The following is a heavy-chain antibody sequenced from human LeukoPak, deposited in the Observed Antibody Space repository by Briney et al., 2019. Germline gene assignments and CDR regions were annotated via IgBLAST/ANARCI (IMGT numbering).Heavy chain of an antibody. D-gene: IGHD3-16*01. CDR2: IYHSGST. CDR3: AVLGNYALDY. Sequence: SETLSLTCTVSGDSVSSYYWSWIRQPPGKGLEWIVYIYHSGSTNYNPSLESRVTTSVDTSRNQFSLNLSSVTAADTAVYYCAVLGNYALDYWGQGTLVTVSS. CDR1: GDSVSSYY. J-gene: IGHJ4*02. V-gene: IGHV4-59*02.